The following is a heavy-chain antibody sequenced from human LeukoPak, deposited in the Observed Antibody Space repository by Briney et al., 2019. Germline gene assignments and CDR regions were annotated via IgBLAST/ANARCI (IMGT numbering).Heavy chain of an antibody. Sequence: GASVKVSCKTSGGTFSTYGFSWVRQAPGHGLEWMGVIIPIFRTTNYAQKFQGRVTITADEFTNIAYMELSSLRSEDTAVYYCARLRGSTGEFDYWGQGTLVTVSS. CDR1: GGTFSTYG. CDR2: IIPIFRTT. CDR3: ARLRGSTGEFDY. D-gene: IGHD1-14*01. J-gene: IGHJ4*02. V-gene: IGHV1-69*13.